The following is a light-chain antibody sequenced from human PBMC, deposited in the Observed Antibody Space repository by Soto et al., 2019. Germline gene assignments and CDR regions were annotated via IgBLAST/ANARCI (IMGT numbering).Light chain of an antibody. V-gene: IGLV2-8*01. CDR2: EVN. J-gene: IGLJ1*01. Sequence: QSVLTQPPSASGCPGQSVAISCTGTSSDVGGYNYVSWYQQHPGKATKLMIYEVNKRPSGVPDGFSGSKSGNTASLTVSGLQAEDEADYYCSSYAGSSNVFGPGTKGTVL. CDR3: SSYAGSSNV. CDR1: SSDVGGYNY.